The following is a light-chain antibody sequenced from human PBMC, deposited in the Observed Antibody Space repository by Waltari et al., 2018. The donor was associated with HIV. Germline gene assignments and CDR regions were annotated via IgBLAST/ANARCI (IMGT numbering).Light chain of an antibody. Sequence: QYVLTQPPSASGTPGQRVTISCSGSSSNIGSNLVYWYQQFPGAPPRLLIYRNKQRPSGVPDRFSGSKSGTSASLDISGLRPEDEADYYCATWDDSLTGVVFGGGTKVTVL. J-gene: IGLJ2*01. CDR1: SSNIGSNL. V-gene: IGLV1-47*01. CDR3: ATWDDSLTGVV. CDR2: RNK.